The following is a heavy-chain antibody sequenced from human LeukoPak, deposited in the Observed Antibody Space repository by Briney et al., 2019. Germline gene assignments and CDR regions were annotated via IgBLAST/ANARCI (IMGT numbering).Heavy chain of an antibody. V-gene: IGHV3-7*01. CDR2: INQDGSEK. Sequence: GGSLRLSCAASGFTSGNHWMSWVRQAPGKGLEWVANINQDGSEKYYVDSVKGRFTISRDNAKNSLYLQMNSLRAEDTAVYYCGRAYGAGSCDYWGQETLVTVSS. J-gene: IGHJ4*02. D-gene: IGHD3-10*01. CDR1: GFTSGNHW. CDR3: GRAYGAGSCDY.